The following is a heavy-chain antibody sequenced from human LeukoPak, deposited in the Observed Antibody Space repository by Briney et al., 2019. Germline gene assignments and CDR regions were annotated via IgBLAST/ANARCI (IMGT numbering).Heavy chain of an antibody. V-gene: IGHV1-69*05. CDR2: IIPIFGTA. J-gene: IGHJ4*02. D-gene: IGHD3-22*01. Sequence: SVKASCKASGGTFSSYAISWVRQAPGQGLEWMGRIIPIFGTANYAQKFQGRVTITTDESTSTAYMELSSLRSEDTAVYYCARVDYYDRPDYWGQGTLVTVSS. CDR3: ARVDYYDRPDY. CDR1: GGTFSSYA.